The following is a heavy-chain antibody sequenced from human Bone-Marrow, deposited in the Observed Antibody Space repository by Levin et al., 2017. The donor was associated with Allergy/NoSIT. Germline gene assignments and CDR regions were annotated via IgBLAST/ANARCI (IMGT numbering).Heavy chain of an antibody. CDR1: GFTLSDFA. CDR3: SRGKSGGHYYYGMDV. Sequence: GESLKISCVTSGFTLSDFATHWVRQAPGKGLEWVAVTWYDGSHKYYAGSVKGRFTISRDTVNNTLSLQMTSLRAEDPAVYYCSRGKSGGHYYYGMDVWGQGTTVTVSS. CDR2: TWYDGSHK. J-gene: IGHJ6*02. V-gene: IGHV3-33*01.